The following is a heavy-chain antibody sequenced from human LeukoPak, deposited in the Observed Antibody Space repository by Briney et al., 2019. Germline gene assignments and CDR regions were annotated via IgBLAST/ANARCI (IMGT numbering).Heavy chain of an antibody. Sequence: KPSETLSLTCTVSGGSISSYYWSWIRQPPGKGLEWIGYIYYSGSTNYNPSLKSRVTISVDTSKNQFSLKLSSVTAADTAVYYCAREAGGPNWFDPWGQGTLVTVSS. CDR3: AREAGGPNWFDP. D-gene: IGHD4-23*01. CDR2: IYYSGST. CDR1: GGSISSYY. J-gene: IGHJ5*02. V-gene: IGHV4-59*01.